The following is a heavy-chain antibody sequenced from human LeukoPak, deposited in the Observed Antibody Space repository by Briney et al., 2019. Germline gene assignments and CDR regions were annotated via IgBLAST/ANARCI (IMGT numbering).Heavy chain of an antibody. J-gene: IGHJ4*02. CDR1: GFTFSSYS. D-gene: IGHD6-13*01. V-gene: IGHV3-30*02. CDR2: IRYDGSNK. CDR3: AKDLESGSSWNFDY. Sequence: GGSLRLSCEASGFTFSSYSMKWVRQAPGKGLEWVAFIRYDGSNKYYADSVKGRFTISRDNSKNTLYLQMNSLRAEDTAVYYCAKDLESGSSWNFDYWGQGTLVTVSS.